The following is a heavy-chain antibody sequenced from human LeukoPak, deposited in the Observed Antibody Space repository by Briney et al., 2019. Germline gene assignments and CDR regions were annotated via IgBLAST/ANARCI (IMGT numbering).Heavy chain of an antibody. V-gene: IGHV3-30*02. CDR2: IRYDGNNL. J-gene: IGHJ4*02. D-gene: IGHD1-14*01. CDR1: GFTFSNYG. Sequence: GGSLRLSCGASGFTFSNYGMLWVRQAPGKGLEWVAFIRYDGNNLLYADSVKGRFTISRDNSKNTLYLHIKSQRAEDTAVYYCAKDNPLDYWGQGTLVIVSS. CDR3: AKDNPLDY.